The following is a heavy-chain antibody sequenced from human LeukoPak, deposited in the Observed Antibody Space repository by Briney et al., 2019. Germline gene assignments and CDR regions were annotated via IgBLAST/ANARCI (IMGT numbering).Heavy chain of an antibody. J-gene: IGHJ4*02. CDR1: GYIFSTYG. CDR3: ARRAVEYNWNDFDF. V-gene: IGHV1-18*03. Sequence: ASVKVSCKASGYIFSTYGISWVRQAPGRGLEWMGWISGYNDDTKYAQKFQGRVTMTRDTSITTAYMELSRLRSDDMAVYYCARRAVEYNWNDFDFWGQGTLVTVSS. D-gene: IGHD1-1*01. CDR2: ISGYNDDT.